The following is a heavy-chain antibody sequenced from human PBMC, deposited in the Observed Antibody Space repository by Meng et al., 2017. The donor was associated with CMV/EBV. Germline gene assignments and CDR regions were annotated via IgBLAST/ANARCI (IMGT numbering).Heavy chain of an antibody. CDR2: IYSGGTS. D-gene: IGHD4-17*01. V-gene: IGHV3-53*01. CDR3: ATGLGEDGDYTGDF. CDR1: GLPVSSPY. J-gene: IGHJ4*02. Sequence: GESLKISCVVSGLPVSSPYMGWVRQAPGKGLEWVSVIYSGGTSYHADSVKGRFTISRDNSKNTVFLQMNSLRAEDTAVYYCATGLGEDGDYTGDFWGQGTLVTVSS.